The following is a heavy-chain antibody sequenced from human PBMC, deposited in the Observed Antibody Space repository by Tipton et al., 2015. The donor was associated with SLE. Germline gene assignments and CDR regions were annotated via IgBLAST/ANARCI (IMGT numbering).Heavy chain of an antibody. Sequence: TLSLTCTVSGGSISSYYWNWIRQPPGKGLEWLGYVYYSGGTNYNPSLKSRVTISLDTSKSQFSLELSSVTAADTAVYYCARASERIGHFDYWGRGTLVTVSS. D-gene: IGHD1-1*01. J-gene: IGHJ4*02. CDR2: VYYSGGT. CDR1: GGSISSYY. V-gene: IGHV4-59*12. CDR3: ARASERIGHFDY.